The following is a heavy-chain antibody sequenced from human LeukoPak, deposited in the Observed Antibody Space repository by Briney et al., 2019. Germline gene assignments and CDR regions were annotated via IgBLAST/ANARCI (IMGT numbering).Heavy chain of an antibody. CDR1: GGSISSYY. CDR3: ARLGGYCGGGHCKFDY. D-gene: IGHD2-15*01. Sequence: SETLSLTCTVSGGSISSYYWSWIRQPPGKGLEWIGYIYCSGSTNYNPSLKSRLTISVDTSKNQFSLKLSSVTAADTAVYYCARLGGYCGGGHCKFDYWGQGTLVTVSS. J-gene: IGHJ4*02. CDR2: IYCSGST. V-gene: IGHV4-59*08.